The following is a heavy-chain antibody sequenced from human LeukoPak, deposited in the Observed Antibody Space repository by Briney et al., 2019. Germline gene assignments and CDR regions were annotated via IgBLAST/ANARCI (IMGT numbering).Heavy chain of an antibody. CDR1: GFTFSPYS. V-gene: IGHV3-21*04. D-gene: IGHD5-24*01. CDR2: ISSSSSYI. J-gene: IGHJ4*02. CDR3: AKDDAWLQYGN. Sequence: GGSLRLSCAASGFTFSPYSMNWVRQAPGKGLQWVSFISSSSSYIYYADSVKGRFTISRDNAKNSLFLQMNSLRPEDTAVYYCAKDDAWLQYGNWGWGTLVTVSS.